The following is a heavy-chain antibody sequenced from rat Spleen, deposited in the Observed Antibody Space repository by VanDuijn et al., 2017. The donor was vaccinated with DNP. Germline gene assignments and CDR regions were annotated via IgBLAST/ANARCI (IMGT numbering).Heavy chain of an antibody. CDR3: TRGGYPGDAMDA. V-gene: IGHV2S12*01. CDR1: GFSLTTSG. CDR2: ISSGGGT. D-gene: IGHD1-4*01. J-gene: IGHJ4*01. Sequence: QVQLRESGPGLVQPSQTLSLTCAVSGFSLTTSGVSWVRQPPGKGLEWIAAISSGGGTYYNSALKSRLTISRDTSKSQVFLKMTSLQTEETAIYFCTRGGYPGDAMDAWGQGTSVTVSS.